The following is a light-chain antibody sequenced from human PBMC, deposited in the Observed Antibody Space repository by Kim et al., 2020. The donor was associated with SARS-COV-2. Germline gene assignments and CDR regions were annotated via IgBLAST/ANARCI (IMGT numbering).Light chain of an antibody. CDR3: QTWGTGIHWV. J-gene: IGLJ3*02. V-gene: IGLV4-69*01. CDR2: LNSDGSH. Sequence: SVKLTCTRSSGDSSYAIAWQQQQPEKGPRYLMKLNSDGSHSKGDGIPDRFSGSSAGAERYLTISSLQSEDEADYYCQTWGTGIHWVFGGGTQLTVL. CDR1: SGDSSYA.